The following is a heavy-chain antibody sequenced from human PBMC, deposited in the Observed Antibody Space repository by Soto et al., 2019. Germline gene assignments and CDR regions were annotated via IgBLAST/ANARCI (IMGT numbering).Heavy chain of an antibody. J-gene: IGHJ3*02. CDR1: GYSFTSYW. Sequence: PGESLKISCKGSGYSFTSYWIGWVRQMPGKGLEWMGIIYPGDSDTRYSPSFQGQVTISADKSISTAYLQWSSLKASDTAMYYCARHPTSPDCDDAFDIWGQGTMVPVSS. V-gene: IGHV5-51*01. CDR3: ARHPTSPDCDDAFDI. CDR2: IYPGDSDT. D-gene: IGHD2-21*02.